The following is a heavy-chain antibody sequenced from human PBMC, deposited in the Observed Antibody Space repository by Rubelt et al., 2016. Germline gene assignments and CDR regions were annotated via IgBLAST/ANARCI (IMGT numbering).Heavy chain of an antibody. CDR2: IYNSGST. V-gene: IGHV4-31*03. Sequence: QVQLQESGPGLVKPSQTVSLTCTVSGDSISRGGYYWSWIRQHPGKGLEWIGYIYNSGSTYYNPSLQSRVIISVDTSKNQLSLNLSSMTAADTAVYFCARGGYSFGIDLWGQGTLVTVSS. D-gene: IGHD5-18*01. CDR1: GDSISRGGYY. CDR3: ARGGYSFGIDL. J-gene: IGHJ5*02.